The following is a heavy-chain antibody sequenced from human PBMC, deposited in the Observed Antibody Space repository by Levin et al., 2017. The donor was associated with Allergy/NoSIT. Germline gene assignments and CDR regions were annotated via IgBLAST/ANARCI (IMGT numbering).Heavy chain of an antibody. J-gene: IGHJ3*02. CDR1: GFTFSSYA. V-gene: IGHV3-64*01. D-gene: IGHD6-19*01. CDR2: ISSNGGST. CDR3: ARGSSGWLIDAFDI. Sequence: QAGGSLRLSCAASGFTFSSYAMHWVRQAPGKGLEYVSAISSNGGSTYYANSVKGRFTISRDNSKNTLYLQMGSLRAEDMAVYYCARGSSGWLIDAFDIWGQGTMVTVSS.